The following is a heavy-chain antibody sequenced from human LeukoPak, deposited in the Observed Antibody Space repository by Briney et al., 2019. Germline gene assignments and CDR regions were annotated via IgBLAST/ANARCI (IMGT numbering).Heavy chain of an antibody. J-gene: IGHJ4*02. V-gene: IGHV2-5*02. Sequence: SGPTLVNPTQTLTLTCTFSGFSLSTSGVGVGWIRQPPGKALEWLALIYWDDDKRYSPSLKSRLTITKDTSKNQVVLTMTNTDPVDTATYYCARTSRRRFGYWGQGTLVTVSS. D-gene: IGHD3-10*01. CDR3: ARTSRRRFGY. CDR2: IYWDDDK. CDR1: GFSLSTSGVG.